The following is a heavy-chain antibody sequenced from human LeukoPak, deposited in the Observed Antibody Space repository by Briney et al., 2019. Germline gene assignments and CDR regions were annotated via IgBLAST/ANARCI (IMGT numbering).Heavy chain of an antibody. D-gene: IGHD6-13*01. V-gene: IGHV3-7*01. Sequence: GGSLRLSCAASGFSVGSYWMSWVRQAPGKGLAWVANINEAGSEKPYVDSVKGRFTISRDNAKNSLSLEMNSLRAEDTAGYYCGRWVVEAGSDDWGQGTLVIVSS. CDR1: GFSVGSYW. CDR2: INEAGSEK. J-gene: IGHJ4*02. CDR3: GRWVVEAGSDD.